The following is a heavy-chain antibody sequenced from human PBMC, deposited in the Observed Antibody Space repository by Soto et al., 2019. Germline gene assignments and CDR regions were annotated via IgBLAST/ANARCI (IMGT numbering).Heavy chain of an antibody. CDR3: ARVLAGPNWFDP. Sequence: SVKVSCKASGGTFSSYAISWVRQAPGQGLERMGGIIPIFGTANYAQKFQGRVTITADESTSTAYMELSSLRSEDTAVYYCARVLAGPNWFDPWGQGTLVTVSS. V-gene: IGHV1-69*13. D-gene: IGHD6-13*01. CDR1: GGTFSSYA. CDR2: IIPIFGTA. J-gene: IGHJ5*02.